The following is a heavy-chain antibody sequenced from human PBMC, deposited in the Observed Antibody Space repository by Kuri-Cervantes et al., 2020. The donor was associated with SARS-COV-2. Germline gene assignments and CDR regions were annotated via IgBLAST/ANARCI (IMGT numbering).Heavy chain of an antibody. CDR1: GFTLNSYV. V-gene: IGHV3-23*01. CDR2: ISASGGST. D-gene: IGHD5-24*01. J-gene: IGHJ4*02. CDR3: AKDGGGRWLQFPYDY. Sequence: GESLKISCAASGFTLNSYVMGWVRQAPGKGLEWVSAISASGGSTYYADSVKGRFTISRDNSKNTLYLQMNSLRAEDTAVYYCAKDGGGRWLQFPYDYWGQGTLVTVSS.